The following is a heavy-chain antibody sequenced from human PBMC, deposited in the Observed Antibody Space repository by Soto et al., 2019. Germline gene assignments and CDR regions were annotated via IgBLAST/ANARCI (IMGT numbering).Heavy chain of an antibody. CDR2: ISSSSSTI. V-gene: IGHV3-48*02. CDR3: ASAGYSSSWYRFNWFDP. D-gene: IGHD6-13*01. J-gene: IGHJ5*02. CDR1: GFTFSSYS. Sequence: EVQLVESGGGLVQPGGSLRLSCAASGFTFSSYSMNWVRQAPGKGLEWVSYISSSSSTIYYADSVKGRFTISRDNAKNSLYLQMNSLRDEDTAVYYCASAGYSSSWYRFNWFDPWGQGTLVTVSS.